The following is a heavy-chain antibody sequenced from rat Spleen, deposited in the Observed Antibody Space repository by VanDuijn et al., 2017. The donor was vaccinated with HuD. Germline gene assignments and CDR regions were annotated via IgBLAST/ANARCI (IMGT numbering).Heavy chain of an antibody. Sequence: EVQLVESGGGLVQPGRSLKLSCAASGFTFGSFAMAWVRQAPKKGLEWVATITSGGSNTYYQDSLKGRITISRDNAKSTLYLQKDSLRSEDTATYYCSKNICYSSYLYYFGYWGQGVMVTVSS. CDR2: ITSGGSNT. CDR3: SKNICYSSYLYYFGY. CDR1: GFTFGSFA. D-gene: IGHD1-2*01. J-gene: IGHJ2*01. V-gene: IGHV5-25*01.